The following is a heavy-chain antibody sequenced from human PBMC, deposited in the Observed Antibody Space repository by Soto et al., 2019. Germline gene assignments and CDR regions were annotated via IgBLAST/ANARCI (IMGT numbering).Heavy chain of an antibody. CDR2: IIPIFGTA. D-gene: IGHD2-15*01. V-gene: IGHV1-69*12. J-gene: IGHJ2*01. Sequence: QVQLVQSGAEVKKPGSSVKVSCKASGGTFSSYAISWVRQAPGQGLEWMGGIIPIFGTANYAQKLQGRVTITADESTSTAYMELRSLRSEDTAVYYCARVVTVVKSFHYWYFDLWGRGTLVTVSS. CDR3: ARVVTVVKSFHYWYFDL. CDR1: GGTFSSYA.